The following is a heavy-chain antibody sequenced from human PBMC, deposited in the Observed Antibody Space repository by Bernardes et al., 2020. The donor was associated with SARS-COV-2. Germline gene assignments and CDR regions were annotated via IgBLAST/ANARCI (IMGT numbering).Heavy chain of an antibody. Sequence: GGSLRLSCAASGFTFDDFAMHWVRHSPGKGLEWVSGICWNSGSIGYAASVKGRFTISRDNAKNSLYLQMNSLRPDDTALYYCAKDYETGELGIAVEGYCGHWGQGTLVTVSS. D-gene: IGHD6-19*01. CDR1: GFTFDDFA. J-gene: IGHJ4*02. CDR3: AKDYETGELGIAVEGYCGH. CDR2: ICWNSGSI. V-gene: IGHV3-9*01.